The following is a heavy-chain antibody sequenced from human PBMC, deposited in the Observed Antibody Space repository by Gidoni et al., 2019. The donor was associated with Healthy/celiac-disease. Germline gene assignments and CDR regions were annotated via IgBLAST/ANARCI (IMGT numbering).Heavy chain of an antibody. CDR3: ARVSGGGEYGYYYGMDV. Sequence: VQLVEYGGGVAQPGRSLRLFCAAAGFTFSSYGMHWVREAPGKGLEWVAVIWYDGSNKYYADSVKGRFTISRDNSKNTLYLQMNSLRAEDTAVCYCARVSGGGEYGYYYGMDVWGQGTTVTVSS. J-gene: IGHJ6*02. D-gene: IGHD2-15*01. CDR1: GFTFSSYG. V-gene: IGHV3-33*01. CDR2: IWYDGSNK.